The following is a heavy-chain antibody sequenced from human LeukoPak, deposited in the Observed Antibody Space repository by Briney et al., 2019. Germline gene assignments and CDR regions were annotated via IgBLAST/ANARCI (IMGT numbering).Heavy chain of an antibody. V-gene: IGHV3-74*01. Sequence: GGSLRLSCVASGFTFANIWMHWVRQAPGKGLVWVSLINNYGSTTNYADSVKGRFTISRDNAKNTVYLQMNSLRAEDTAVYYCAIGGTYGSGSWGQGTLVTVSS. CDR2: INNYGSTT. J-gene: IGHJ4*02. CDR1: GFTFANIW. D-gene: IGHD3-10*01. CDR3: AIGGTYGSGS.